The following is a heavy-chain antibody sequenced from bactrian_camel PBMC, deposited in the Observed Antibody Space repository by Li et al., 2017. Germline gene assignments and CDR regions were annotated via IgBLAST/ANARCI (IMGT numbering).Heavy chain of an antibody. Sequence: QVQLVESGGGSVQVGGSLRLSCGASGSIYGDACVGWLRQAPGKEREGVAAIDSDGIASYADFLKGRFFISKVKDNGKDTLYLQMNSLTPEDTAMYYCAATLVRGCIATMSDLSVDVGYWGQGTQVTVS. J-gene: IGHJ6*01. CDR2: IDSDGIA. CDR3: AATLVRGCIATMSDLSVDVGY. CDR1: GSIYGDAC. V-gene: IGHV3S26*01. D-gene: IGHD4*01.